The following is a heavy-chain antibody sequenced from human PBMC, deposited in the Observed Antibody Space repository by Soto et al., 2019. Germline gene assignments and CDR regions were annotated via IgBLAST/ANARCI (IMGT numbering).Heavy chain of an antibody. CDR2: INHSGST. CDR1: GGSFSGYY. Sequence: LSETLSLTCAVYGGSFSGYYWSWIRQPPGKGLEWIGEINHSGSTNYNPSLKSRVTISVDTSKNQFSLKLSSVTAADTAVYYCSAYCGGDCYPSYYYYGMDVWGQGTTVTVSS. J-gene: IGHJ6*02. V-gene: IGHV4-34*01. CDR3: SAYCGGDCYPSYYYYGMDV. D-gene: IGHD2-21*02.